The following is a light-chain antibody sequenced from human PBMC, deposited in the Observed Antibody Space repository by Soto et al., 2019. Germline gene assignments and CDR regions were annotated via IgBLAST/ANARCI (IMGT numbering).Light chain of an antibody. CDR3: QQYNTHPWT. CDR1: QSISNW. Sequence: DIQMTQSPSTLSASVGDRVTITCRASQSISNWLAWYQQKPGKAPNLLIFDASSLESGVPSRFSGSGSGTEFTLTISSLQSGDFATYYCQQYNTHPWTFGQGTKVEIK. J-gene: IGKJ1*01. V-gene: IGKV1-5*01. CDR2: DAS.